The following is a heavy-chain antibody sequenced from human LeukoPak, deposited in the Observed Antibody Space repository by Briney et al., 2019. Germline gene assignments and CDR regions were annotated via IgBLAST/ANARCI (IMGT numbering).Heavy chain of an antibody. V-gene: IGHV1-8*03. Sequence: GASVKVSCKASGYTFTSYDINWVRQATGQGLEWMGWMNPNSGNTGYAQKFQGRVTITRNTSIRTAYMELSSLRSEDTAVYYCARWAWVPAGSVGGWFDPWGQGTLVTVSS. J-gene: IGHJ5*02. CDR3: ARWAWVPAGSVGGWFDP. D-gene: IGHD2-2*01. CDR2: MNPNSGNT. CDR1: GYTFTSYD.